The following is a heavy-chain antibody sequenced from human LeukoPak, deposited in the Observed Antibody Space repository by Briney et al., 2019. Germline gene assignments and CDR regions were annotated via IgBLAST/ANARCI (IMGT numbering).Heavy chain of an antibody. V-gene: IGHV4-61*08. CDR1: GGSLSSGGYY. J-gene: IGHJ4*02. CDR2: IYYRGSF. CDR3: ARDDYGDYSFDY. Sequence: SQTLSLTCTVSGGSLSSGGYYWSWVRQPPGKGREWIGYIYYRGSFNYNPSLKSRVTISVDTSKNKVSLRMSSVTAADTAVYYCARDDYGDYSFDYWGQGTLVTVSS. D-gene: IGHD4-17*01.